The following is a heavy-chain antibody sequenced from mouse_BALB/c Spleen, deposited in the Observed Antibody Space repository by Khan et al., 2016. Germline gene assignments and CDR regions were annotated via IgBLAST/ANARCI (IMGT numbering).Heavy chain of an antibody. Sequence: EVELVESGGGLVKPGGSLKLSCAASGFTFSYYAMSWVRQTPEKRLEWVASIISGGNTYYPDSVKGRFTISRDNARNILYLQMSSLGSEDTAMYYCARAGGYFDVWGVGTTVTVSS. CDR3: ARAGGYFDV. J-gene: IGHJ1*01. V-gene: IGHV5-6-5*01. CDR1: GFTFSYYA. CDR2: IISGGNT.